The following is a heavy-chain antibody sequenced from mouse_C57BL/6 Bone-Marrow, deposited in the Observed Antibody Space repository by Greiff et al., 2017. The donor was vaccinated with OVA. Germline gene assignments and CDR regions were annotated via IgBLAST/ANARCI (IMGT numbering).Heavy chain of an antibody. CDR2: INPGSGGT. D-gene: IGHD2-5*01. CDR1: GYAFTNYL. Sequence: QVQLKESGAELVRPGTSVKVSCKASGYAFTNYLIEWVKQRLGQGLEWIGVINPGSGGTNYNEKFKGKATLTADKSSSTAYMQLSSLTSEDSAVYFCAAYYSNYGFDYWGQGTTLTVSS. V-gene: IGHV1-54*01. CDR3: AAYYSNYGFDY. J-gene: IGHJ2*01.